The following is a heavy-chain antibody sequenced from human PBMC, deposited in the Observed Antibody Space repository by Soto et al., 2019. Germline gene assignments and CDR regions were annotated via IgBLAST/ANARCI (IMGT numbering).Heavy chain of an antibody. Sequence: SVKVSCKASGFTFTSSAVQWVRQARGQRLEWIGWIVVGSGNTNYAQKFQERVTITRDMSTSTAYMELSSLRSEDTAVYYCAAGLGAYGSGSYYNDYYYYGMDVWGQGTKVTVSS. D-gene: IGHD3-10*01. CDR2: IVVGSGNT. CDR1: GFTFTSSA. V-gene: IGHV1-58*01. J-gene: IGHJ6*02. CDR3: AAGLGAYGSGSYYNDYYYYGMDV.